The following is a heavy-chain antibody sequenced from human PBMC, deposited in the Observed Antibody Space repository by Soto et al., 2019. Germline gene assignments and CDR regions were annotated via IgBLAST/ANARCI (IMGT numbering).Heavy chain of an antibody. J-gene: IGHJ5*02. V-gene: IGHV4-31*02. D-gene: IGHD2-2*01. CDR2: IYYSGST. CDR3: ARGNDIVVVPAATYWFDP. Sequence: SETLSLTCTVSGGSISSGGYYWSWIRQHPGKGLEWIGYIYYSGSTYYNPSLKSRVTISVDTSKNQFSLKLSSVTAADTAVYYCARGNDIVVVPAATYWFDPWGQGTLVTV. CDR1: GGSISSGGYY.